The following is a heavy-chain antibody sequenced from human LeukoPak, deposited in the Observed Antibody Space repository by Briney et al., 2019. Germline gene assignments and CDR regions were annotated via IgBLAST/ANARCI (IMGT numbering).Heavy chain of an antibody. CDR1: GFTFSNYA. CDR3: AKDQDYDILTCLDY. J-gene: IGHJ4*02. D-gene: IGHD3-9*01. V-gene: IGHV3-23*01. CDR2: ISGSGGST. Sequence: GGSLRLSCAASGFTFSNYAMNWVRQAPGKGLEWVSIISGSGGSTHYADSVKGRLAISRDNSKNTLYLQMNSLRAEDTAVYYCAKDQDYDILTCLDYWGQGTLVTVSS.